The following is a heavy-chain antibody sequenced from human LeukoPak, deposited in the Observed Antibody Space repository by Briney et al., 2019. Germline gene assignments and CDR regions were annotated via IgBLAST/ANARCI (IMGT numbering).Heavy chain of an antibody. CDR3: ARANAGITFDY. Sequence: SETLSLTCTVSGGSISGYYWSWIRQHPGKGLEWIGYIYYSGSTYYNPSLKSRVTISVDTSKNQFSLKLSSVTAADTAVYYCARANAGITFDYWGQGTLVTVSS. D-gene: IGHD1-14*01. CDR1: GGSISGYY. CDR2: IYYSGST. V-gene: IGHV4-31*03. J-gene: IGHJ4*02.